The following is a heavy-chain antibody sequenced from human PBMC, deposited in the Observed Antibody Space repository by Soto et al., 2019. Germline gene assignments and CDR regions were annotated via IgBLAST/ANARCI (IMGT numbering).Heavy chain of an antibody. CDR3: ARDDYGIYPY. V-gene: IGHV1-2*02. CDR1: GYNVTDYY. Sequence: QVQLVQSGTEVKKPGASVKVSCKASGYNVTDYYIHWVRQAPGQGLEWMGWIDPKNGGTIYAQKFQDRVTMTRDTSISTAYMDLSRLTSDDTALYYCARDDYGIYPYWGQGTLVTVSS. D-gene: IGHD1-26*01. CDR2: IDPKNGGT. J-gene: IGHJ4*02.